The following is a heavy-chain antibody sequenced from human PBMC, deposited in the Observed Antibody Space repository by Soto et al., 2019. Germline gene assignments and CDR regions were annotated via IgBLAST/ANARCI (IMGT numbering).Heavy chain of an antibody. Sequence: QVHPQESGPGLVKPSETLSLTCTVSGGSISIYYWNWIRQPPGKGLEWIGYVHDSGTTSYNPSLGSRVTMSLDTSKNQFSLRLTSMTAADTAVYYCARRWSGTDYWGQGILVTVSS. CDR2: VHDSGTT. D-gene: IGHD3-10*01. CDR1: GGSISIYY. J-gene: IGHJ4*02. V-gene: IGHV4-59*01. CDR3: ARRWSGTDY.